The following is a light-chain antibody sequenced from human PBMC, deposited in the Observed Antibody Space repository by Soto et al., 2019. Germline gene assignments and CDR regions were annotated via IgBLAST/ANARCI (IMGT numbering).Light chain of an antibody. V-gene: IGLV1-51*02. CDR1: SSNIGSDY. J-gene: IGLJ1*01. Sequence: QSVLTQPPSMSAAPGQKFTISSSGNSSNIGSDYVSWSQQLPGTAPKPVIYENDKRRAGIPDRFSGSKSGTSATLDITGLQTGDEADYYCGTWDSSLSAYVFGTGTKVTVL. CDR2: END. CDR3: GTWDSSLSAYV.